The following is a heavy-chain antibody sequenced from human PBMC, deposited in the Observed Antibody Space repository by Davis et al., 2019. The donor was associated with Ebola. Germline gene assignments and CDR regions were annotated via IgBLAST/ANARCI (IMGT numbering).Heavy chain of an antibody. CDR2: INPRGRT. V-gene: IGHV4-34*01. Sequence: PSETLSLTCAVYGGSLSDYYWSWIRQTPGKGLEWIGEINPRGRTKYNPSLKSRAFLSIDPSKKQFSLRLNSVTAADTAMYHCASPHQIRGMDCFDRWGQGTLVTVSS. J-gene: IGHJ4*02. D-gene: IGHD2-2*01. CDR1: GGSLSDYY. CDR3: ASPHQIRGMDCFDR.